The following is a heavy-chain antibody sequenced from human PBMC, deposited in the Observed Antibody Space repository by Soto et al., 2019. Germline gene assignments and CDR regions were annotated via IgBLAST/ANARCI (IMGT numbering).Heavy chain of an antibody. V-gene: IGHV3-30*18. D-gene: IGHD6-13*01. CDR2: ISYDGSNK. CDR3: AKVAGAALFDY. Sequence: QVQLVESGGGVVQPGRSLRLSCAASGFTFSSYGMHWVRQAPGKGLAWVAVISYDGSNKYYADSVKGRFTISRDKSKNTLYLQINSLRAEDTAVYYCAKVAGAALFDYWGQGTLVTVSS. CDR1: GFTFSSYG. J-gene: IGHJ4*02.